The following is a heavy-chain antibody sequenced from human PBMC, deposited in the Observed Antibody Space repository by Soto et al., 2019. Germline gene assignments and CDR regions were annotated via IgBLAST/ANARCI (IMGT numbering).Heavy chain of an antibody. CDR2: IYYSGST. D-gene: IGHD3-10*01. J-gene: IGHJ5*02. Sequence: SENLSLTCTVSGGSISSYKWSWIRQPPGKGMEWIGYIYYSGSTNYNPSLKSRVTISVDTSKNQFSLKLSSVTAADTAVYYCARGTVLLWFGELEGGWFDPWGQGTLVTVS. CDR1: GGSISSYK. V-gene: IGHV4-59*01. CDR3: ARGTVLLWFGELEGGWFDP.